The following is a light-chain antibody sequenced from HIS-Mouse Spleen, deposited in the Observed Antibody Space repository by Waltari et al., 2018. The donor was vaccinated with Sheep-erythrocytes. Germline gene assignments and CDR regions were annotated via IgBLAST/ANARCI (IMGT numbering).Light chain of an antibody. J-gene: IGLJ3*02. V-gene: IGLV2-8*01. CDR1: SNDVGGYNY. CDR2: EVS. Sequence: QSALTQPPSASGSPGQSVTISCTGTSNDVGGYNYFSWYQQHPGQAPKLMIYEVSKRPSGVPDRFSGSKSGNTASLTVSGLQAEDEADYYCSSYAGSSTPWVFGGGTKLTVL. CDR3: SSYAGSSTPWV.